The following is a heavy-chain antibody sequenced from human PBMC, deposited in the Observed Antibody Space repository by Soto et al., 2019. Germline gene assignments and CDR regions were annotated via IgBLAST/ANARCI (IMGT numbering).Heavy chain of an antibody. CDR3: ARQNRGWSYSFDF. J-gene: IGHJ4*02. D-gene: IGHD6-19*01. Sequence: QVQLVESGGGVVQPGRSLRLSCAASGFTFSDYVMHWVRQAPGKGLEWVAVISSDGSTKYYTDSMKGRLTISRDNSKDTLYLQMNNLRGGDTAVYSWARQNRGWSYSFDFWGQGTLVTVSS. CDR1: GFTFSDYV. V-gene: IGHV3-30-3*01. CDR2: ISSDGSTK.